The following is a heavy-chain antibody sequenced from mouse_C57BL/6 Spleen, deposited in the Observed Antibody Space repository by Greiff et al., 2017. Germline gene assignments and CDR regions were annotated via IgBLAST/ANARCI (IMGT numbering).Heavy chain of an antibody. V-gene: IGHV1-82*01. D-gene: IGHD3-2*02. CDR2: IYPGDGDT. CDR1: GYAFSSSW. J-gene: IGHJ4*01. Sequence: VQRVESGPELVKPGASVKISCKASGYAFSSSWMNWVKQRPGKGLEWIGRIYPGDGDTNYNGKFKGKATLTADKSSSTAYMQLSSLTSEDSAVYFCARDSSGYVLYAMDYWGQGTSVTVSS. CDR3: ARDSSGYVLYAMDY.